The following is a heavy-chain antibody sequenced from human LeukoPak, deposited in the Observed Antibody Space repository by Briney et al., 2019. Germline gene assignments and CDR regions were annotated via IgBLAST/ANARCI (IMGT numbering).Heavy chain of an antibody. J-gene: IGHJ4*02. CDR3: ANALYSSGWYGNFDN. CDR2: ISGSGGST. CDR1: GFTFSSYA. D-gene: IGHD6-19*01. V-gene: IGHV3-23*01. Sequence: TGGSLRLSYAASGFTFSSYAMSWVRQAPGKGLEWVSAISGSGGSTYYADSVKGRFTISRDNSKNTLYLQMNSLRAEDTAVYYCANALYSSGWYGNFDNWGQGTLVTVSS.